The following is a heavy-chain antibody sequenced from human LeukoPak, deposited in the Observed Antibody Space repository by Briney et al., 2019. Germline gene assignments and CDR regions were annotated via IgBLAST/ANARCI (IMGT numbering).Heavy chain of an antibody. J-gene: IGHJ4*02. Sequence: GGSLGLSGAASGFTAGSNYLTWVRQAPGKGLEWVSAIYSGGSTYYADSVKGRFTISRDKSKNTLYLQMNSLRGEDTAVYYCVGGYSYGYGDYWGQGTLVTVSS. CDR1: GFTAGSNY. CDR2: IYSGGST. D-gene: IGHD5-18*01. CDR3: VGGYSYGYGDY. V-gene: IGHV3-53*01.